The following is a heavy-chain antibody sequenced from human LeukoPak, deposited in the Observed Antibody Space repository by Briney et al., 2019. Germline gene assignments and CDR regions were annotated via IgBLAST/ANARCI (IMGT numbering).Heavy chain of an antibody. Sequence: SETLSLTCTVSGGSISSYYWSWIRQPPGKGLEWIGYIYYSGNTNYNPSLKSRVTMSVDKSKNQFSLNLNSVTAADTAVYYCARNGGNSDFDYWGQGTLVTVSS. V-gene: IGHV4-59*12. CDR3: ARNGGNSDFDY. D-gene: IGHD4-23*01. J-gene: IGHJ4*02. CDR2: IYYSGNT. CDR1: GGSISSYY.